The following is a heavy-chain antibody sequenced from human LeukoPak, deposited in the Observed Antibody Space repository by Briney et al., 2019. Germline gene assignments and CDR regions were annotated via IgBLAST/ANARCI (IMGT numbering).Heavy chain of an antibody. CDR3: ARRIAARWFDP. V-gene: IGHV4-34*01. CDR1: GGSFSGYY. J-gene: IGHJ5*02. CDR2: INHSGRT. D-gene: IGHD6-6*01. Sequence: PSETLSLTCAVYGGSFSGYYWSWIRQPPGKGLEWIGEINHSGRTNYNPSLKSRVTISVDTSKNQFSLKLSSVTAADTAVYYCARRIAARWFDPWGQGTLVTVSS.